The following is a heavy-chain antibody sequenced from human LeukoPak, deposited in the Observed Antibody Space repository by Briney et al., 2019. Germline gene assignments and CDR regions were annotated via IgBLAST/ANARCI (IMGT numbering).Heavy chain of an antibody. J-gene: IGHJ3*02. CDR2: IYSGGST. CDR3: AGYTYGYLNAFDI. CDR1: GLTVSSNY. D-gene: IGHD5-18*01. Sequence: PGGSLRLSCAASGLTVSSNYMSWVRQAPGKGLEWVSLIYSGGSTYYADSVKGRFTISRDNSKNTLYLQMNSLRAEDTAVYYCAGYTYGYLNAFDIWDQGTMVTVSS. V-gene: IGHV3-53*01.